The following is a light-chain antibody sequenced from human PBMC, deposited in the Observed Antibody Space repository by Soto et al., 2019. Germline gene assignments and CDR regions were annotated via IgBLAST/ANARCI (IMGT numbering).Light chain of an antibody. CDR2: AAS. CDR3: QQPFDSPIT. V-gene: IGKV1-9*01. Sequence: EIVVTQSPSTLSVSPGERATLSCRASQNIKSNLAWYQVKPGKAPKLLIYAASTLESGVPSRFSATVSGTEFSLTITSLQPEDFATYYCQQPFDSPITFGQGTRLEIK. CDR1: QNIKSN. J-gene: IGKJ5*01.